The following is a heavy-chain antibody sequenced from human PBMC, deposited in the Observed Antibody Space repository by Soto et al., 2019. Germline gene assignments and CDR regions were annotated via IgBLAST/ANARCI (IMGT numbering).Heavy chain of an antibody. V-gene: IGHV3-23*01. CDR2: ISDNGGST. D-gene: IGHD2-2*01. CDR1: RFTFNNYS. J-gene: IGHJ4*02. Sequence: EVQLLESGGGLVQPGGSLRLSCAASRFTFNNYSMTWVRQAPGKGLDWLSTISDNGGSTYYADSVKGRFTISRDNSKKTLYLQMNSLRAEDTAVYYCAKGLVPAAKTSLNDYWGQGTLVTVSS. CDR3: AKGLVPAAKTSLNDY.